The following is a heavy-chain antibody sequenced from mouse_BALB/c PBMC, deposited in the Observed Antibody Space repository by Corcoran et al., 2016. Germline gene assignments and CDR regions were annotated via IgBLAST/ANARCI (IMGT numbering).Heavy chain of an antibody. CDR3: ASSYEAWFAY. D-gene: IGHD1-1*01. CDR1: GCTFTNYG. J-gene: IGHJ3*01. CDR2: INTYTGEP. V-gene: IGHV9-3-1*01. Sequence: QIQLVQSGPELKKPGETVKISCKASGCTFTNYGMNWVKQAPGKGLKWMGWINTYTGEPTYADDFKGRFAFSLETSASTAYLQINNLKNEDTATYFCASSYEAWFAYWGQGTLVTVSA.